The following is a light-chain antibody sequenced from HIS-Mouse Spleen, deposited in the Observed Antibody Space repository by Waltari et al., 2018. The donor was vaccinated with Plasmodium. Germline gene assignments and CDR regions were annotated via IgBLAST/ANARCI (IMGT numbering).Light chain of an antibody. J-gene: IGLJ1*01. CDR2: EGS. Sequence: QSALTQPASVSGSPGQSITISFTGTSSDVGSSNLVSWYQQHPGKAPKLMIYEGSQRPSVVSNRFSGSKSGNTAFLTISALQAEDDADYYCCSYAGSSTYVFGTGTKVTVL. CDR1: SSDVGSSNL. CDR3: CSYAGSSTYV. V-gene: IGLV2-23*01.